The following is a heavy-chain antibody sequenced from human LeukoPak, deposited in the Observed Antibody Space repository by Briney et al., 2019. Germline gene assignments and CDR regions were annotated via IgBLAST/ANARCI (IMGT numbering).Heavy chain of an antibody. CDR3: AKDPTQVVPAAIFDY. D-gene: IGHD2-2*01. J-gene: IGHJ4*02. V-gene: IGHV3-23*01. CDR1: GFTFSSYA. CDR2: ISGSGGST. Sequence: PGGSLRLSCAASGFTFSSYAMSWVRQAPGKGLEWVSAISGSGGSTYYADSVKGRFTISRDNSKNTLYLQINSLRAEDTAVYYCAKDPTQVVPAAIFDYWGQGTLVTVSS.